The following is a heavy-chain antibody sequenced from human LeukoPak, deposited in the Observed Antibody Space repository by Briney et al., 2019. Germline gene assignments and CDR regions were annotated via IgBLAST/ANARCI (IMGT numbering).Heavy chain of an antibody. CDR1: GGAFSSYT. V-gene: IGHV1-69*02. D-gene: IGHD3-3*01. J-gene: IGHJ3*02. Sequence: SVKVSCKASGGAFSSYTISWVRQAPGQGLEWMGRIIPILGIANYAQKFQGRVTITADKSTSTAYMELSSLRSEDTAVYYCARGPDSITIFGVVITDAFDIWGQGTMVTVSS. CDR3: ARGPDSITIFGVVITDAFDI. CDR2: IIPILGIA.